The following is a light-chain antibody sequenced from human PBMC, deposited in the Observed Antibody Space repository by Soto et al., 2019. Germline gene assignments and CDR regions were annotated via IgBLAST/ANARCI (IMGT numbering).Light chain of an antibody. J-gene: IGKJ1*01. CDR3: QQYYHNPT. CDR1: QSFLYTSNNKNY. Sequence: DIVMTQSPDSLAVSLGERATINCKSSQSFLYTSNNKNYLAWYQHKPGQPPKLLIYWASTRVSGVPDRFSGSGSGTDFTLTISSLQAEDVAVYYWQQYYHNPTFGPGTRVEIK. V-gene: IGKV4-1*01. CDR2: WAS.